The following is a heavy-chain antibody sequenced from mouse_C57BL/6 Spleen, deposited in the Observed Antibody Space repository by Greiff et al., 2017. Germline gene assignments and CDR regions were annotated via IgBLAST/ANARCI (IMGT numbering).Heavy chain of an antibody. J-gene: IGHJ2*01. V-gene: IGHV5-6*01. Sequence: EVKVVESGGDLVKPGGSLKLSCAASGFTFSSYGMSWVRQTPDKRLEWVATISSGGSYTYYPDSVKGRFTISRDNAKNTLYLQMSSLKSEDTAMYYCARLGTTVVAPYYFDYWGQGTTLTVSS. CDR1: GFTFSSYG. CDR2: ISSGGSYT. CDR3: ARLGTTVVAPYYFDY. D-gene: IGHD1-1*01.